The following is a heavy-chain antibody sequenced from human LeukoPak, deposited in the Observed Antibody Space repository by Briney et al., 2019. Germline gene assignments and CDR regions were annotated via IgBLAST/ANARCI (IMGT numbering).Heavy chain of an antibody. CDR2: TSAYNGNT. CDR1: GDTFTSYG. Sequence: ASVKVSCKAAGDTFTSYGISWVRQAPGQGLEWMGWTSAYNGNTNYAQKLQGRVTMTTDTSTSTAYMELRSLRSDDTAVYYCARGTAGTPLIDYWGQGTLVTVSS. V-gene: IGHV1-18*01. CDR3: ARGTAGTPLIDY. D-gene: IGHD1-1*01. J-gene: IGHJ4*02.